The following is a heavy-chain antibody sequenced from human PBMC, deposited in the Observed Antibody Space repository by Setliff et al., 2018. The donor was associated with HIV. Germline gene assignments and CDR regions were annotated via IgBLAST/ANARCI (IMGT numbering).Heavy chain of an antibody. CDR1: GFTVSSNY. V-gene: IGHV3-20*04. Sequence: PGGSLRLSCAASGFTVSSNYMSWVRQAPGKGREWVSGINWNGASVGYADSVKGRFTSSRDNAKNSLYLQMNSLRAEDTAVYYCAREVAVAGFNYWGQGTLVTVSS. CDR3: AREVAVAGFNY. J-gene: IGHJ4*02. D-gene: IGHD6-19*01. CDR2: INWNGASV.